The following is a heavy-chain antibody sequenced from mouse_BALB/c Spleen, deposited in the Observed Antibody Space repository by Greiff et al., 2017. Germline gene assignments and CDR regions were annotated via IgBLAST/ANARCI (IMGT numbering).Heavy chain of an antibody. J-gene: IGHJ3*01. CDR2: ISSGGST. CDR3: ARGASFAD. V-gene: IGHV5-6-5*01. Sequence: EVQRVESGGGLVKPGGSLKLSCAASGFTFSSYAMPWVRQTPEKRLEWVASISSGGSTYYPDSVKGRFTISREKARNILYLQMSSLRSEDTAMYYCARGASFADWGQGTLVTVSA. CDR1: GFTFSSYA.